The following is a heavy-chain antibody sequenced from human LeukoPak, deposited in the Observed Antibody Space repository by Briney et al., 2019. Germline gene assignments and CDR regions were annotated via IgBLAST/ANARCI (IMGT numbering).Heavy chain of an antibody. CDR3: AKRRIVDYYGSGSYYNAYYFDY. CDR2: ISGSGGST. V-gene: IGHV3-23*01. CDR1: GFTFSSYA. J-gene: IGHJ4*02. D-gene: IGHD3-10*01. Sequence: GGSLRLSCAASGFTFSSYAMSWVHQAPGKGLEWVSAISGSGGSTYYADSVKGRFTISRDNSKNTLYLQMNSLRAEDTAVYYCAKRRIVDYYGSGSYYNAYYFDYWGQGTLVTVSS.